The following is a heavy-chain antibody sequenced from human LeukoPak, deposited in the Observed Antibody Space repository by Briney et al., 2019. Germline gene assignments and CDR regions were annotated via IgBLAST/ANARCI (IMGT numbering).Heavy chain of an antibody. CDR1: GASVSGSPYY. V-gene: IGHV4-39*01. D-gene: IGHD1-26*01. J-gene: IGHJ4*02. Sequence: PSETLSLTCTVSGASVSGSPYYWGWIRQPPGKGLEWIGSIYSSGSTYYNASLQSRAAISIETSKNQISLRLNSVTAADTAIYYCAKSGGYGLIDYWGQGTLVTVSS. CDR2: IYSSGST. CDR3: AKSGGYGLIDY.